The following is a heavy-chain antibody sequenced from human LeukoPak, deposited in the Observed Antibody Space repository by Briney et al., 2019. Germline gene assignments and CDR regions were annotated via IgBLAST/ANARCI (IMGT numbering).Heavy chain of an antibody. CDR3: ARFAPQPYDILTGYNYWYFDL. V-gene: IGHV4-39*07. CDR2: IYYSGST. J-gene: IGHJ2*01. Sequence: SETLSLTCTVSGGSISSSNFYWGWIRQPPGKGLEWIGSIYYSGSTYYNPSLKSRVTISVDTSKNQFSLKLSSVTAADTAVYYCARFAPQPYDILTGYNYWYFDLWGRGTLVTVSS. D-gene: IGHD3-9*01. CDR1: GGSISSSNFY.